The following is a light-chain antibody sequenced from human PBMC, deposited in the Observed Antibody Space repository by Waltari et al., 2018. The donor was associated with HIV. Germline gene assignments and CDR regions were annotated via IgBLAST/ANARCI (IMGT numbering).Light chain of an antibody. J-gene: IGLJ1*01. CDR3: CSYVGWSTILYV. CDR1: SSDVGSYNL. CDR2: EVS. Sequence: QSALTQPASVSGSPGQSITISCTRTSSDVGSYNLSPWSSQHPGKAPKPMIFEVSKRPSGVSNRFSGSKSGNTASLTISGLQAEDEADYYCCSYVGWSTILYVFGTGTKVTVL. V-gene: IGLV2-23*02.